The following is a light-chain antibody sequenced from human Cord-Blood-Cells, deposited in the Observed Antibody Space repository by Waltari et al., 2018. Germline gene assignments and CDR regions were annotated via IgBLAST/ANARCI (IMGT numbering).Light chain of an antibody. CDR3: QQYYSTPPWT. CDR1: QSVLYSSNNKNY. CDR2: WAS. Sequence: DIVMTQSADSLAVSLVERATINSKSSQSVLYSSNNKNYLAWYQQKPGQPPKLLIYWASTRESGVPDRFIGSGSGTDFTLTISSLQAEDVAVYYCQQYYSTPPWTFGQGTKVEIK. J-gene: IGKJ1*01. V-gene: IGKV4-1*01.